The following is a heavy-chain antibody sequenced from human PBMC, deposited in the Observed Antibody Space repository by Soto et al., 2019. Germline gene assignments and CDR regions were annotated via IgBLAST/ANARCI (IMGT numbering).Heavy chain of an antibody. CDR3: ARLVVVSPYYYYGMDV. CDR2: IDPSDSYT. D-gene: IGHD3-22*01. V-gene: IGHV5-10-1*01. CDR1: GYSFTSYW. J-gene: IGHJ6*02. Sequence: PVESLKISCKGSGYSFTSYWISWVRQMPGKGLEWMGRIDPSDSYTNYSPSFQGHVTISADKSISTAYLQWSSLKASDTAMYYCARLVVVSPYYYYGMDVWGQGTTVTVSS.